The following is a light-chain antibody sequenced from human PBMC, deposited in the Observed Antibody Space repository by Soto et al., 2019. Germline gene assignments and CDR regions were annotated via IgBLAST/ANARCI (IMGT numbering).Light chain of an antibody. J-gene: IGKJ3*01. CDR3: HQANRSPLT. CDR1: QGISSW. Sequence: DIQMTQSPSSVSASVGDRVTISCRASQGISSWLAWYQQKPGKAHSPLISSESTLRSGVPSRFSGSGSGTDFTLTLSSLQPEDFATYYCHQANRSPLTSGPGPKVDI. CDR2: SES. V-gene: IGKV1-12*01.